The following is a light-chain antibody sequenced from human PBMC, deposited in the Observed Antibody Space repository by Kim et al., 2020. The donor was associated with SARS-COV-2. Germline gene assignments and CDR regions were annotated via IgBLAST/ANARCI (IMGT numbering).Light chain of an antibody. V-gene: IGKV3-20*01. CDR1: QSISSTY. CDR3: QQYGSSPPYT. J-gene: IGKJ2*01. CDR2: GAS. Sequence: PGERATLSCRASQSISSTYLAWYQQKPGQAPRLLIYGASSRVTGIPDRFSGSGSGTDFTLTISRLEPEDFAVYYCQQYGSSPPYTFGQGTKLEI.